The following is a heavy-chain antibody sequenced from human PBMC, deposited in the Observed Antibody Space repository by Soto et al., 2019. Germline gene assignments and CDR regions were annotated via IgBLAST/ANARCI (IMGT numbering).Heavy chain of an antibody. CDR2: IYSTGTT. D-gene: IGHD6-19*01. CDR1: GGSINTYA. CDR3: ARDGWPKCIDF. V-gene: IGHV4-59*01. J-gene: IGHJ4*02. Sequence: QVQLQESGPGLVKPSETLSLTCTVSGGSINTYAWSWRRQPPGRGLEWIGSIYSTGTTSYNPSLKSRVNLSIDTYKTQFSLSLNSVTAGATALDYCARDGWPKCIDFWGQGTRVTVSS.